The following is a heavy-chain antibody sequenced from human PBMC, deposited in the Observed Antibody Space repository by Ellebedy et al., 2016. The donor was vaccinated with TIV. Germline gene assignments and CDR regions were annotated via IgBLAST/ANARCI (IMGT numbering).Heavy chain of an antibody. CDR1: GLRFSSYA. D-gene: IGHD6-19*01. V-gene: IGHV3-23*01. Sequence: GESLKISXAASGLRFSSYAMGWVRQAPGKGLEWVSGISGSGGSTYYADSVKGRFTISRDNSKNTLYLQMNSLRADDTAVFYCAKDTSGWYDNYDYGMDVWGQGTTVTVSS. CDR3: AKDTSGWYDNYDYGMDV. J-gene: IGHJ6*02. CDR2: ISGSGGST.